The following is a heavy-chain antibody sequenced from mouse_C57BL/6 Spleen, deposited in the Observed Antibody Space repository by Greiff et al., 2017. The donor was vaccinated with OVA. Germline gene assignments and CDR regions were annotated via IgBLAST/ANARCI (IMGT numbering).Heavy chain of an antibody. D-gene: IGHD2-3*01. Sequence: EVKVEESGEGLVKPGGSLKLSCAASGFTFSSYAMSWVRQTPEKRLEWVAYISSGGDYIYYADTVKGRFTISRDNARNTLYLQMSSLKSEDTAMYYCTREGDDGYSSWFAYWGQGTLVTVSA. CDR2: ISSGGDYI. CDR3: TREGDDGYSSWFAY. CDR1: GFTFSSYA. J-gene: IGHJ3*01. V-gene: IGHV5-9-1*02.